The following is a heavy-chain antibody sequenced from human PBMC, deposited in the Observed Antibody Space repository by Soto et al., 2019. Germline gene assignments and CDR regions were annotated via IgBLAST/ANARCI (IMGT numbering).Heavy chain of an antibody. CDR1: GGSFSGYY. Sequence: SETLSLTCAVYGGSFSGYYWSWIRQPPGKGLEWIGEINHSGSTNYNPSLKSRVTISVDTSKNQFSLKLSSVTAADTAVYYCARGPRGYGLRKYGMDVWGQGTTVTVPS. CDR2: INHSGST. D-gene: IGHD3-10*01. V-gene: IGHV4-34*01. CDR3: ARGPRGYGLRKYGMDV. J-gene: IGHJ6*02.